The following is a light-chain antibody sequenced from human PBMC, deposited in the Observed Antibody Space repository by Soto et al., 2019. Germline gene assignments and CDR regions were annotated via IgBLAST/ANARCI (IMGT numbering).Light chain of an antibody. Sequence: EIVLTQSPGTLSLAPGERVTLSCRASQRLHGSLLWFQKKSGQPPRLLIYGATARVAGVPVRFSGSGGGTEFTLTISSLQSEDFASYFCQQYHDWRRTFGQGTKVDIK. V-gene: IGKV3-15*01. CDR2: GAT. CDR3: QQYHDWRRT. J-gene: IGKJ2*01. CDR1: QRLHGS.